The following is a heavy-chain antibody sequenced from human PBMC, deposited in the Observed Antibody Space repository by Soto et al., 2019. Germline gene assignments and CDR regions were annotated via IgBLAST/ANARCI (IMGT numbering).Heavy chain of an antibody. Sequence: SETLSLTCTVSGGSISSYYWSWIRQPPGKGLEWIWYIYYSGSTNYNPSLKSRVIISVDTSKNQFSLKLSSVTAADTAVYYCARHGYLYCSSTSCYQYWYFDLWGRGTLVTV. CDR2: IYYSGST. J-gene: IGHJ2*01. V-gene: IGHV4-59*08. CDR3: ARHGYLYCSSTSCYQYWYFDL. CDR1: GGSISSYY. D-gene: IGHD2-2*01.